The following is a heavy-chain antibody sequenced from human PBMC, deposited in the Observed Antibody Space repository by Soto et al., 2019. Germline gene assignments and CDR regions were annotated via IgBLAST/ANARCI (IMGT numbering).Heavy chain of an antibody. D-gene: IGHD2-21*01. Sequence: SETLSLTCTVSGGSISSGGYYWSWIRQQPRKRLEWIGYIYHNGSTYYSPSLKSRATISVDTSNNQFSLRLRSVTAADTAVYYCATLPPRIVVSLLPIPTWGQGILVTSPQ. CDR3: ATLPPRIVVSLLPIPT. CDR1: GGSISSGGYY. V-gene: IGHV4-31*03. CDR2: IYHNGST. J-gene: IGHJ5*02.